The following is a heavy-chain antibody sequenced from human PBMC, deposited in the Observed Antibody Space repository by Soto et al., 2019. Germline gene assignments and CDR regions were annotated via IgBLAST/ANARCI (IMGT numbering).Heavy chain of an antibody. J-gene: IGHJ5*02. D-gene: IGHD1-1*01. CDR1: GFTFSRYA. CDR2: ISGSGGNI. Sequence: EVQLLESGGGLVQPGGSLRLSCAASGFTFSRYAMGWVRQAPGKGLEWVSVISGSGGNIHYADSVKGRFTISRDNSRNTLYLQMNSLRVDDTAVYNRATQDFRGTTGTTWGQGTLVTVSS. CDR3: ATQDFRGTTGTT. V-gene: IGHV3-23*01.